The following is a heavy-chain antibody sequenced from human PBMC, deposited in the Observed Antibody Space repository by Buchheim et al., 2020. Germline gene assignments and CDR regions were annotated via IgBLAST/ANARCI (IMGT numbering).Heavy chain of an antibody. V-gene: IGHV4-61*02. CDR1: DGSITSGSYY. J-gene: IGHJ4*02. CDR3: ARDIVQQLIRN. CDR2: IYTSGST. Sequence: QVQLQESGPGLVKPSQTLSLTCTVSDGSITSGSYYWSWIRQPAGKGLELIGRIYTSGSTSYHPSLTSRVTISLDTSKNQFSLKLSSVTAADTAVYYCARDIVQQLIRNWGQGTL. D-gene: IGHD2-21*01.